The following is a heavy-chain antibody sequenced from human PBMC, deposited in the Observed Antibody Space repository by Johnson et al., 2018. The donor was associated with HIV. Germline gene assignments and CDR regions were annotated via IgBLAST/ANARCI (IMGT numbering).Heavy chain of an antibody. CDR1: GFTFSNAW. J-gene: IGHJ3*02. CDR3: TNPDTAMATGAFDI. V-gene: IGHV3-15*01. CDR2: ITSKTDGGTP. Sequence: VQLVESGGGLVKPGGSLRLSCAASGFTFSNAWMNWVRPAPGKGLAWVGRITSKTDGGTPDYAAPVNGRFTISRDDSKNKLYLQMNSLKTEDTAVYYCTNPDTAMATGAFDIWGQGTMVTVSS. D-gene: IGHD5-18*01.